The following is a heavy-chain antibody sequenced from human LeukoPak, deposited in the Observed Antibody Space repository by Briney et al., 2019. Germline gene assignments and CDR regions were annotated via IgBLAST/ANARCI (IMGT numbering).Heavy chain of an antibody. D-gene: IGHD1-7*01. Sequence: GGSLRLSCTASGFTCGDYAMSWVRQAPGKGLEWVGFIRSKAYGGTTEYAASVKGRFTISRDDSKSIAYLQMNSLKTEDTAVYYCTRAGGTVELYWGQGTLVTVSS. J-gene: IGHJ4*02. CDR2: IRSKAYGGTT. CDR1: GFTCGDYA. V-gene: IGHV3-49*04. CDR3: TRAGGTVELY.